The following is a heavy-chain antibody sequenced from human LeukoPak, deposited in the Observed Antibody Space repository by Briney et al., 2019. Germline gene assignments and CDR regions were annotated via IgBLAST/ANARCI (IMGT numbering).Heavy chain of an antibody. D-gene: IGHD5-24*01. Sequence: HGESLKISCKGSGYSFTGYWIGWVRQMPGKGLEWMGIIYPGDSDTRYSPSFQGQVTISADKTISTAYLQWSSLKASDTAMYYCARHKDGYNSPLGYWGQGTLVTVSS. CDR1: GYSFTGYW. V-gene: IGHV5-51*01. CDR3: ARHKDGYNSPLGY. J-gene: IGHJ4*02. CDR2: IYPGDSDT.